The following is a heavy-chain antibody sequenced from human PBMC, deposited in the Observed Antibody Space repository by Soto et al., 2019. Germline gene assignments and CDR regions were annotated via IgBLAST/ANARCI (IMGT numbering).Heavy chain of an antibody. Sequence: PGGSLRLSCAASGFTFSSYAMSWVRQAPGKGLEWVSAISGSGGSTYYADSVKGRFTISRDNSKNTLYLQMNSLRAEDTAVYYCAKSADTAMYYYYGMDVWGQGTTVTVSS. CDR2: ISGSGGST. J-gene: IGHJ6*02. CDR1: GFTFSSYA. D-gene: IGHD5-18*01. V-gene: IGHV3-23*01. CDR3: AKSADTAMYYYYGMDV.